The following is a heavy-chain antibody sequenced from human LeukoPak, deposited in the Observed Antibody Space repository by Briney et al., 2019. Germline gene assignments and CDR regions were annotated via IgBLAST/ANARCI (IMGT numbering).Heavy chain of an antibody. CDR1: GGSISSYY. D-gene: IGHD1-1*01. J-gene: IGHJ4*02. CDR2: IYYSGST. Sequence: SETLSLTCTVSGGSISSYYWSWIRQPPGKGLERIGYIYYSGSTNYNPSLKSRVTVSVDTSKNQFSLKLSSVTAADTAVYYCARQVQGVIRPDYWGQGTLVTVSS. CDR3: ARQVQGVIRPDY. V-gene: IGHV4-59*08.